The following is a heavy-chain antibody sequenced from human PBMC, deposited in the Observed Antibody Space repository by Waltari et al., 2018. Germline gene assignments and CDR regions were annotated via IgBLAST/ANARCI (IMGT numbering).Heavy chain of an antibody. CDR1: EYTFTSSY. CDR2: INPRCGST. CDR3: ALDTGALWMDV. J-gene: IGHJ6*02. V-gene: IGHV1-46*01. Sequence: QVQLVQSGAEVKKPGASVKISCKTSEYTFTSSYIHWVRQAPGQGLEWMGIINPRCGSTSYAQKFQGRVTMTRDTSTSTVYMELSSLRSEDTAVYYCALDTGALWMDVWGQGTTVTVSS. D-gene: IGHD2-21*01.